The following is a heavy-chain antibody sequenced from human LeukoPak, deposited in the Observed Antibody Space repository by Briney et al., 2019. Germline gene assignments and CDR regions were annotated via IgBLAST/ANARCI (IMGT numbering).Heavy chain of an antibody. CDR2: ISSSGGNM. D-gene: IGHD3-22*01. Sequence: GGSLRLSCAASGFTFSDYYMNWIRQAPGKGLEWISYISSSGGNMNYAGSVQGRFTISRDNAKKSLYLQMNSLRAEDTAVYYCARDRSEDDSSGYIHRDFDYWGQGTLVIVSS. J-gene: IGHJ4*02. V-gene: IGHV3-11*04. CDR1: GFTFSDYY. CDR3: ARDRSEDDSSGYIHRDFDY.